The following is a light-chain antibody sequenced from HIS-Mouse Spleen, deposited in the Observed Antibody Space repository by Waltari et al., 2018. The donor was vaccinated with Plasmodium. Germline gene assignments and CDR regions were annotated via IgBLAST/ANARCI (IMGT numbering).Light chain of an antibody. V-gene: IGKV1-39*01. Sequence: DIQMTQSPSSLSASVGDRVTITCQASQSISSYLNWYQQKPGKAPKHLIYAASSLQSGVPSRFSGSGSGTDFTLTISSLQPEDFATYYCQQSHTFGQGTKLEIK. CDR1: QSISSY. CDR2: AAS. CDR3: QQSHT. J-gene: IGKJ2*01.